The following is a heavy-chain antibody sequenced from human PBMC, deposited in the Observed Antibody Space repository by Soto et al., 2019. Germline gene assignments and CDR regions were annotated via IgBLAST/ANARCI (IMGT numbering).Heavy chain of an antibody. J-gene: IGHJ4*02. CDR3: ARTGGKDYGDDD. CDR2: ISAYNGNT. Sequence: QGQLVQSGAEVKKPGASVKVSCKASGYTFTSYGISWVRQAPGQWLEWMGWISAYNGNTNYAQKLKGRVTMTTDTSPITAYMELRSLSSDDTALYYGARTGGKDYGDDDCGKGTLVTVSS. D-gene: IGHD4-17*01. V-gene: IGHV1-18*01. CDR1: GYTFTSYG.